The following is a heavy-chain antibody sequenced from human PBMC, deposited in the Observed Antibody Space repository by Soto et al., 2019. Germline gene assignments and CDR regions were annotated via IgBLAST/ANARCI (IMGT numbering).Heavy chain of an antibody. Sequence: SETLSLTCTVSGGSISSYYWGWIRLPPGKGLEWIGSIYYSGSTYYNPSLKSRVTISVDTSKNQFSLKLSSVTAADTAVYFCARHTPAISISDHWGQGTLVTVSS. CDR3: ARHTPAISISDH. D-gene: IGHD2-15*01. V-gene: IGHV4-39*01. J-gene: IGHJ4*02. CDR2: IYYSGST. CDR1: GGSISSYY.